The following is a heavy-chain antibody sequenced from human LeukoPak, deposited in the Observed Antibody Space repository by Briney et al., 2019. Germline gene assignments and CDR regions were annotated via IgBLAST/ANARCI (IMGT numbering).Heavy chain of an antibody. V-gene: IGHV1-18*01. CDR1: GYSFTSYG. CDR2: VSAYDGET. CDR3: ARGGKNYFDF. J-gene: IGHJ4*02. Sequence: SVKVSCKASGYSFTSYGISWVREAPGRGLEWVGYVSAYDGETRYAQKFQGRVTLTTDTSTGTVYMEMRRLRSDDTAVYYCARGGKNYFDFWGQGTLVTVSS. D-gene: IGHD1-26*01.